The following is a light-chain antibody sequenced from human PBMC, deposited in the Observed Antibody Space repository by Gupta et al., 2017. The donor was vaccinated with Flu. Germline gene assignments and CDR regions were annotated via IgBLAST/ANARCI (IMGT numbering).Light chain of an antibody. CDR3: QQSDSTPHT. Sequence: DIQLTQSPSSLSASVGDRVTITCRASQSISTYLNWYQQKPGKAPKVLVFEASSLQSGVPSRFSGSGSGTDFTLTITRLQPEDFATYYCQQSDSTPHTFGGGTKVEIK. CDR1: QSISTY. V-gene: IGKV1-39*01. CDR2: EAS. J-gene: IGKJ4*01.